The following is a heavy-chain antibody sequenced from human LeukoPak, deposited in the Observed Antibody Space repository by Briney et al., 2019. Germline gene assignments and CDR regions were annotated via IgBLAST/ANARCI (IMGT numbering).Heavy chain of an antibody. D-gene: IGHD5-24*01. CDR1: GDSISNYY. CDR3: ARLGGDGYRIFDY. CDR2: IYYSGST. J-gene: IGHJ4*02. V-gene: IGHV4-59*08. Sequence: PSETLSLTCTVSGDSISNYYWSWIRQPPGKGLEWIGYIYYSGSTNYNPSLKSRVTISVDTSKNQFSLKLSSVTAADTAVYYCARLGGDGYRIFDYWGQGTLVTVSS.